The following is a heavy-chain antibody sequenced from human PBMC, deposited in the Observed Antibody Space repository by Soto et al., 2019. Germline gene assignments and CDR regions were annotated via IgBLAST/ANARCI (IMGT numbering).Heavy chain of an antibody. Sequence: QVQLVQSGAEVKKPGSSVKVSCKASGGTFSSYTISWVRQAPGQGLEWMGRIIPILGIANYAQKFQGRVTITADKSTSTAYMELSSLRSEDTAVYYCASGVVVAATHYYYYMDVWGKGTTVTVSS. CDR2: IIPILGIA. V-gene: IGHV1-69*02. D-gene: IGHD2-15*01. J-gene: IGHJ6*03. CDR3: ASGVVVAATHYYYYMDV. CDR1: GGTFSSYT.